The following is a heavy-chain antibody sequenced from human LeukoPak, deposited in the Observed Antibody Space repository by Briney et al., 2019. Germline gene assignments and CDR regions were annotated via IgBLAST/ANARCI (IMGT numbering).Heavy chain of an antibody. CDR1: GGSISSSNW. J-gene: IGHJ4*02. Sequence: SGTLSLTCAVSGGSISSSNWWSWVRQPPGKGLEWIGSIYYSGRTYYNPSLKSRVTISVDTSKNQFSLKVNSVTAADTAVYYCARRASGSYQTDYWGQGTLVTVSS. D-gene: IGHD1-26*01. CDR2: IYYSGRT. V-gene: IGHV4-4*02. CDR3: ARRASGSYQTDY.